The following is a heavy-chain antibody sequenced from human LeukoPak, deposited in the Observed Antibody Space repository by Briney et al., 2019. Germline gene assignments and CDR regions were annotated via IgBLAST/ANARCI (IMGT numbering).Heavy chain of an antibody. D-gene: IGHD1-26*01. CDR2: IIPILGIA. Sequence: ASVKVSCKASGGTFSSYAISWVRQAPGQGLEWMGRIIPILGIANYAQKFQGRVTITADKSTSTACMELSSLRSEDTAVYYCARERVVGATSSYYYGMDVWGQGTTVTVSS. V-gene: IGHV1-69*04. CDR3: ARERVVGATSSYYYGMDV. CDR1: GGTFSSYA. J-gene: IGHJ6*02.